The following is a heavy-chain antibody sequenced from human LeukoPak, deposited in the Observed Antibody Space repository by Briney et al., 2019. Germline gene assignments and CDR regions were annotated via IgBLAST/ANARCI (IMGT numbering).Heavy chain of an antibody. J-gene: IGHJ3*01. CDR3: ARPAYTAAYDL. CDR2: MKGDGSEI. CDR1: GFIFSTYW. Sequence: PGGSLRLSCAASGFIFSTYWMMWARQAPGKGLEWVANMKGDGSEIHYVDSVKGRFTISRDNARNSLFLQMNGLRPEDTAVYHCARPAYTAAYDLWGQGTMVTVSS. V-gene: IGHV3-7*01. D-gene: IGHD3-16*01.